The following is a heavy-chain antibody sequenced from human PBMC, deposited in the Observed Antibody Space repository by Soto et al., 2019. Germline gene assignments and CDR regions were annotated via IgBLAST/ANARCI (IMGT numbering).Heavy chain of an antibody. D-gene: IGHD3-10*01. CDR2: INAGNGNT. CDR1: GYSFTAYN. Sequence: QVQLVQSGAEVKEPGASVRLSCKAFGYSFTAYNIHWVRQAPGQGLEWMGWINAGNGNTRSSRKCQGRVIITRDTSATTGYLEVDSLRAEDTAIYYCARVAPSGGSVPRFDPWGPGTLLTVS. V-gene: IGHV1-3*01. J-gene: IGHJ5*02. CDR3: ARVAPSGGSVPRFDP.